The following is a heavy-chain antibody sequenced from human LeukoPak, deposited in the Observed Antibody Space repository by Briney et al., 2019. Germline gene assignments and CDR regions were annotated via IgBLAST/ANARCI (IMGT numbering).Heavy chain of an antibody. V-gene: IGHV1-69*13. CDR3: ARGAEAARLSVFDY. CDR2: IIPIFGTA. J-gene: IGHJ4*02. Sequence: VASVKVSCKASGGTFSSYAISWVRQAPGQGLEWMGGIIPIFGTAYYAQKFQGRVTITADGSTSTAYMELSSLRSEDTAVYYCARGAEAARLSVFDYWGQGTLVTVSS. CDR1: GGTFSSYA. D-gene: IGHD6-6*01.